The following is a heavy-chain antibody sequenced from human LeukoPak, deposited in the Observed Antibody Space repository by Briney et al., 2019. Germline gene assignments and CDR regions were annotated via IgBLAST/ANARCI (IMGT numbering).Heavy chain of an antibody. V-gene: IGHV3-23*01. Sequence: GGSLRLSCAASGFTFSTFAMIWVRQPPGKGLEWVSSIFPSGGEIHYADSVRGRFTISRDNSKNTLYLQMNSLRAEDTAVYYCAKDGPRLGNYYYYYMDVWGKGTTVTVSS. CDR1: GFTFSTFA. J-gene: IGHJ6*03. D-gene: IGHD3-16*01. CDR2: IFPSGGEI. CDR3: AKDGPRLGNYYYYYMDV.